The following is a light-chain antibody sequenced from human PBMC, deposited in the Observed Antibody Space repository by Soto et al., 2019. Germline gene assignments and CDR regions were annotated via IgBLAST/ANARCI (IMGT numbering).Light chain of an antibody. V-gene: IGKV1-5*03. Sequence: IQMTQSPATLSASVGDRVTITCRASQSIAIWLAWYQQKPGKAPKFLIHKASSLQSGVPSRFSGSGSVTEFTRTISSLQPDFFATYYCQQHNSYPLTFGGGTKVEIK. CDR3: QQHNSYPLT. J-gene: IGKJ4*01. CDR2: KAS. CDR1: QSIAIW.